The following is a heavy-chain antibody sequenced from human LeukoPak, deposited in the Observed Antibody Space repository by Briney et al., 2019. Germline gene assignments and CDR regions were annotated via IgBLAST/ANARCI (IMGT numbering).Heavy chain of an antibody. V-gene: IGHV3-7*01. CDR2: IKQDGSEK. CDR3: ARDQGSGWYYYYYGMDV. D-gene: IGHD6-19*01. CDR1: GFTFSSYW. J-gene: IGHJ6*02. Sequence: GGSLRLSCAASGFTFSSYWTSWVRQAPGKGLEWVANIKQDGSEKYYVDSVKGRFTISRDNAKNSLYLQMNSLRAEDTAVYYCARDQGSGWYYYYYGMDVWGQGTTVTVSS.